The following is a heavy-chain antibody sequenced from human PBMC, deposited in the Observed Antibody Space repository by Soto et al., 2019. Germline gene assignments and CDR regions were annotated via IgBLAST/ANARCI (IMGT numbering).Heavy chain of an antibody. D-gene: IGHD1-26*01. J-gene: IGHJ4*02. CDR2: IYYSGST. V-gene: IGHV4-61*01. CDR1: GGSVSSGSYY. Sequence: SETLSLTCTVSGGSVSSGSYYWSWIRQPPGKGLEWIGYIYYSGSTNYNPSLKSRVTISVDTSKNQFSLKLSSVTAADTAVYYCARQKILGATCFDAWGQGTLVTVSS. CDR3: ARQKILGATCFDA.